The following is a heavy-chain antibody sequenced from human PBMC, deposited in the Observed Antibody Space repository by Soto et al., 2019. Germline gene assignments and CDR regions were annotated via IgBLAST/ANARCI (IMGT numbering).Heavy chain of an antibody. Sequence: SVKVSCKASRVAFSKFIVTWVRQAPGLGLEWVGGIIPIFGTANYAQKFQGRVTITADESTSTSYLQWSSLKASDTAMYYCARRGPGYSYGYGGMDVWGQGTTVTVSS. CDR1: RVAFSKFI. CDR3: ARRGPGYSYGYGGMDV. D-gene: IGHD5-18*01. CDR2: IIPIFGTA. V-gene: IGHV1-69*13. J-gene: IGHJ6*02.